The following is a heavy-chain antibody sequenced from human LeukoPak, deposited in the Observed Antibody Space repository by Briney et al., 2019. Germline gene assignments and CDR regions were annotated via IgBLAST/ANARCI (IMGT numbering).Heavy chain of an antibody. V-gene: IGHV4-34*01. CDR2: INHSGST. J-gene: IGHJ4*02. CDR3: AREIRL. CDR1: GGSFSGYY. Sequence: SETLSLTCAVYGGSFSGYYWSWIRQPPGKGLEWIGEINHSGSTNYNPSLKSRVTISVDTSKNQFSLKLSPVTAADTAVYYCAREIRLWGQGTLVTVSS.